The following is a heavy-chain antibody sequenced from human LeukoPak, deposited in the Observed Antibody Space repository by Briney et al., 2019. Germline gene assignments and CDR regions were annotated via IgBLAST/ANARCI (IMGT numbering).Heavy chain of an antibody. CDR1: GFTFDDYA. CDR3: AKDSGYDFWSGYNWFDP. Sequence: PGRSLRLSCAASGFTFDDYAMHWVRQAPGKGLEWVSGISWNSGSIGYADSVKGRFTISRDNAKNSLYLQMNSLRAEDTASYYCAKDSGYDFWSGYNWFDPWGQGTLVTVSS. D-gene: IGHD3-3*01. CDR2: ISWNSGSI. J-gene: IGHJ5*02. V-gene: IGHV3-9*01.